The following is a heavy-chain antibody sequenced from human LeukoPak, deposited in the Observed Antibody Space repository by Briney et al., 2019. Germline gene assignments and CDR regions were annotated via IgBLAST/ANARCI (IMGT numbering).Heavy chain of an antibody. D-gene: IGHD5-24*01. CDR2: ISYSGST. Sequence: SETLSLTCTGSGGSISIYYSIWIRQPPGKGLEYIGYISYSGSTNYNPSLKSRVTISVGTSKNQFSLKLSSVTAADTAVYYCARVSRDGYNFMFDYWGQGTLVTVSS. CDR3: ARVSRDGYNFMFDY. V-gene: IGHV4-59*01. J-gene: IGHJ4*02. CDR1: GGSISIYY.